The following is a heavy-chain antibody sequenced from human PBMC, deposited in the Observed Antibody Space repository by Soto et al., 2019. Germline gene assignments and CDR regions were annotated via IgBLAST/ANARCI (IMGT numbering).Heavy chain of an antibody. CDR1: GGSVSSGSYY. V-gene: IGHV4-61*01. CDR2: IYYSGST. CDR3: ARENGDSYYNWFDP. J-gene: IGHJ5*02. D-gene: IGHD4-17*01. Sequence: QVQLQESGPGLVKPSETLSLTCTVSGGSVSSGSYYWSWIRQPPGKGLEWIGYIYYSGSTNYNPSLKSRVTISVDTSKNQFSLKLSSVTAADTAVYYCARENGDSYYNWFDPWGQGTLVTVSS.